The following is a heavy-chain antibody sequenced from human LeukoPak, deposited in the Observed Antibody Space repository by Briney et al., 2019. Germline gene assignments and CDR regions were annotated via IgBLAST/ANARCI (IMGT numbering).Heavy chain of an antibody. D-gene: IGHD1-1*01. CDR2: FDPEDGET. CDR1: GYTLTELS. V-gene: IGHV1-24*01. Sequence: ASVKVSCKVSGYTLTELSMHWVRQAPGKGLEWMGGFDPEDGETIYAQKFQGRVTMTEDTSTDTAYMELSSLRSEDTAVYYCAGTAILWNDVRAGFDYWGQGTLVTVSS. CDR3: AGTAILWNDVRAGFDY. J-gene: IGHJ4*02.